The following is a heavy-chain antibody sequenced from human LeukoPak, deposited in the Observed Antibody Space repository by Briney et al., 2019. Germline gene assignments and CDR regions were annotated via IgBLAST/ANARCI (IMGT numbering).Heavy chain of an antibody. V-gene: IGHV1-2*02. CDR3: AIGASSGYYYDAFDI. Sequence: ASVKVSCKASGYTFPDYYMHWVRQAPGQGLEWMGWINPNSGGKNYAQKFQGRVTMTRNTSISTAYMELSSLRSEDTAVYYCAIGASSGYYYDAFDIWGQGTMVTVSS. D-gene: IGHD3-22*01. CDR1: GYTFPDYY. J-gene: IGHJ3*02. CDR2: INPNSGGK.